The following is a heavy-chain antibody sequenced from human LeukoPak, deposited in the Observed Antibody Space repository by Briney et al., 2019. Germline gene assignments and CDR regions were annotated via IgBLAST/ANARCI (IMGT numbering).Heavy chain of an antibody. CDR3: AKDAAVAGIQFDY. Sequence: GGSLRLSCAASGFTFSSYYMSWVRQAPGKGLEWVSAISGGGDHTYYADSVQGRFTISRDNSKNTLYLQMNSLRAEDTAVYYCAKDAAVAGIQFDYWGQGTLVTVSS. V-gene: IGHV3-23*01. D-gene: IGHD6-19*01. J-gene: IGHJ4*02. CDR1: GFTFSSYY. CDR2: ISGGGDHT.